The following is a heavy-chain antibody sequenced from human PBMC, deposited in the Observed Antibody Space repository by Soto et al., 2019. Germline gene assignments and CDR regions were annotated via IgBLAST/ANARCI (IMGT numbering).Heavy chain of an antibody. CDR2: IYYSGST. J-gene: IGHJ5*02. D-gene: IGHD6-6*01. CDR3: ARSTGGYSSSSSLGWFDP. Sequence: SETLSLTCTVSGGSISSSSYYWGWIRQPPGKGLEWIGSIYYSGSTYYNPSLKSRVTISVDTSKNQFSLKLSSVTAADTAVYYCARSTGGYSSSSSLGWFDPWGQGTLVTVSS. V-gene: IGHV4-39*01. CDR1: GGSISSSSYY.